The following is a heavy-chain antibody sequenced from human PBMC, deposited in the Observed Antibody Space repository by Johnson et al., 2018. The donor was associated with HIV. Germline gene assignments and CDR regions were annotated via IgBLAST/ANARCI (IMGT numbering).Heavy chain of an antibody. Sequence: QVLLVESGGGVVQPGRSLRLSCAASGFTFSSYAIHWVRQAPGKGLEWVAAISYDGSNKYYADSVKGRFTISRDNSKTTLYLQMNSLTAEDTAVYYCASLVGSSSGEAFDIWGQGTMVTVSS. D-gene: IGHD6-6*01. CDR1: GFTFSSYA. CDR2: ISYDGSNK. J-gene: IGHJ3*02. CDR3: ASLVGSSSGEAFDI. V-gene: IGHV3-30*04.